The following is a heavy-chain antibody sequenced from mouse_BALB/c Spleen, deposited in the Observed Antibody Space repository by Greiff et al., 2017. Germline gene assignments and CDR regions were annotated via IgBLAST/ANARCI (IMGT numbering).Heavy chain of an antibody. Sequence: QVHVKQSGAELAKPGASVKMSCKASGYTFTSYWMHWVKQRPGQGLEWIGYINPSTGYTEYNQKFKDKATLTADKSSSTAYMQLSSLTSEDSAVYYCARDYGGAMDYWGQGTSVTVSS. CDR2: INPSTGYT. J-gene: IGHJ4*01. D-gene: IGHD1-1*01. CDR3: ARDYGGAMDY. V-gene: IGHV1-7*01. CDR1: GYTFTSYW.